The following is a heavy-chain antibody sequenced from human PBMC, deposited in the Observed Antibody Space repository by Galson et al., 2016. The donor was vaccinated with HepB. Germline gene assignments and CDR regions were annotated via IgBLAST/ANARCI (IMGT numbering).Heavy chain of an antibody. CDR1: GFTFSSSA. D-gene: IGHD5-18*01. V-gene: IGHV3-30-3*01. Sequence: LRLSCAASGFTFSSSAMHWVRQAPGKGLEWVAVISYDGSNKYYADSVKGRFTISRDNSKNTLYLQMNSLRPEDTAVYYCARDSSPRVQLWPPAYYYYYGMDVWGQGTTVTVSS. CDR3: ARDSSPRVQLWPPAYYYYYGMDV. CDR2: ISYDGSNK. J-gene: IGHJ6*02.